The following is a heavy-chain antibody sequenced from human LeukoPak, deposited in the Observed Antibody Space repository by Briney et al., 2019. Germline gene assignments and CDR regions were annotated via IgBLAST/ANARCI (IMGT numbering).Heavy chain of an antibody. CDR1: GYTFTSYG. V-gene: IGHV1-18*01. D-gene: IGHD3-9*01. Sequence: ASVKVSCKASGYTFTSYGISWVRQAPGQGLEWMGWISAYNGNTNYAQKLQGRVTMTTDTPTSTAYMELRSLRSDDTAVYYCARDLAPPTYYDILTGYWKYSSGWYYIDYWGQGTLVTVSS. J-gene: IGHJ4*02. CDR2: ISAYNGNT. CDR3: ARDLAPPTYYDILTGYWKYSSGWYYIDY.